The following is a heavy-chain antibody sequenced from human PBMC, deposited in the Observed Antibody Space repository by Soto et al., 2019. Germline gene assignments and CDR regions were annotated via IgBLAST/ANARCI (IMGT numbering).Heavy chain of an antibody. V-gene: IGHV1-69*01. CDR3: AIDLGDRKSFYYGMDV. D-gene: IGHD4-17*01. J-gene: IGHJ6*02. CDR1: GGPLSSYA. CDR2: IIPIYGII. Sequence: QVQLVQSGAEVTKPGSSVKVSCTTSGGPLSSYAITWVRQAPGQGLEWMGGIIPIYGIINYAQKFQGRVTITAGESTSTVDMELNSLRSEDTAVYYCAIDLGDRKSFYYGMDVWGQGITVTVSS.